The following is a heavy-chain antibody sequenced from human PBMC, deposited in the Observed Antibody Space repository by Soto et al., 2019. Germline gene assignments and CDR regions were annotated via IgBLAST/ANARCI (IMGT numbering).Heavy chain of an antibody. Sequence: GGSLRLSCAASGFTFSNAWMNWVRQAPGKGLEWVGRIKSKTDGGTTDYAAPVKGRFTISRDDSKNTLYLQMNSLKTEDTAVYYCTTYYEGGTIFGVVITFDYWGQGTLVTVSS. CDR3: TTYYEGGTIFGVVITFDY. V-gene: IGHV3-15*07. D-gene: IGHD3-3*01. J-gene: IGHJ4*02. CDR2: IKSKTDGGTT. CDR1: GFTFSNAW.